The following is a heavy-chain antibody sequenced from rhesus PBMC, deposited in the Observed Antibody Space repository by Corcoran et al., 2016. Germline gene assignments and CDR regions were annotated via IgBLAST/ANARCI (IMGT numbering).Heavy chain of an antibody. CDR1: GGSISAYHY. J-gene: IGHJ6*01. V-gene: IGHV4-73*01. D-gene: IGHD5-24*01. Sequence: QVQLQQWGEGLVKPSETLSLTCAVYGGSISAYHYWSWIRQPPGKGLEWIGYIYANTARTNYNPSLKNLVTFSKDRSKNQFSLKLTSVTAADTAVYYCARGGTGGFDSWGQGVVVTVSS. CDR3: ARGGTGGFDS. CDR2: IYANTART.